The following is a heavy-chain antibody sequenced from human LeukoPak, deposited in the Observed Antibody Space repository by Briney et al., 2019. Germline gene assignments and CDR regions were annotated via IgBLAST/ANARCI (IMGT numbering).Heavy chain of an antibody. J-gene: IGHJ4*02. D-gene: IGHD3-9*01. CDR3: ARGPDYDILADYFDY. V-gene: IGHV1-2*02. CDR2: INPNNGGT. Sequence: ASVKVSCKASGYTFTGYFMHWVRQAPGQGLEWMGWINPNNGGTNYAQKFQGRVTMTRDTSISTAYMEVSRLRSDDTAVYYCARGPDYDILADYFDYWGQGTLVTVSS. CDR1: GYTFTGYF.